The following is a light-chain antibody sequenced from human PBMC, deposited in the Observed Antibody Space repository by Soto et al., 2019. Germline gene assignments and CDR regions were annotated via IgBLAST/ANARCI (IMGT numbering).Light chain of an antibody. CDR1: SSDVGRYNL. J-gene: IGLJ2*01. CDR2: EVS. Sequence: QSVLTQPASVSGSPGQSITISCTGTSSDVGRYNLVSWYQQHPGKAPKLIIYEVSKWPSGVSNRFSGSKSGNTAALTISGLQAEDEADYYCCSYAGRTTYVVFGGGTQLTVL. V-gene: IGLV2-23*02. CDR3: CSYAGRTTYVV.